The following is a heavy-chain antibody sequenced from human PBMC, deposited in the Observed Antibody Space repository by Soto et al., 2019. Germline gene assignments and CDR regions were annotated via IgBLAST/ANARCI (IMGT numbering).Heavy chain of an antibody. CDR1: GFAFSSYT. CDR2: ISASGGST. D-gene: IGHD6-19*01. J-gene: IGHJ4*02. Sequence: GGALRLSCSASGFAFSSYTMSWVRQTPGKGLEWVSSISASGGSTYYGDSLKGRFTISRDNSKNTLNLHIKSLGVEDSAVYYCAKDRGGFARGWEYYDFWGQGTQVTVSS. V-gene: IGHV3-23*01. CDR3: AKDRGGFARGWEYYDF.